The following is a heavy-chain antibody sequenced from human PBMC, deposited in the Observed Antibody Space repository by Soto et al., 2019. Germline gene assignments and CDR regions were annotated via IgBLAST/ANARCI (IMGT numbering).Heavy chain of an antibody. CDR2: INPSGGST. D-gene: IGHD1-26*01. V-gene: IGHV1-46*01. J-gene: IGHJ5*02. Sequence: EASVKVSCKASGYTFTSYYMHWVRQAPGQGLEWMGIINPSGGSTSYAQKFQGRVTMTRDTSTSTVYMELSSLRSEDTAVYYCARDVGSVGVSQKPGPWFDPWGQGTLVTVSS. CDR1: GYTFTSYY. CDR3: ARDVGSVGVSQKPGPWFDP.